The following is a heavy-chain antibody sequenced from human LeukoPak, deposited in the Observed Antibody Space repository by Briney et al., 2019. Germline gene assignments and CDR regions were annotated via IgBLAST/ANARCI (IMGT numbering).Heavy chain of an antibody. Sequence: GGSLRLSCAASGFTFSSYWMHWVRQAPGKGLVWVSRISNDGGNTSYADSVKGRFTISRDNAKNSLYLQMNSLRAEDTAVYYCARETEMATITPFDYWGQGTLVTVSS. D-gene: IGHD5-24*01. V-gene: IGHV3-74*01. CDR3: ARETEMATITPFDY. CDR2: ISNDGGNT. CDR1: GFTFSSYW. J-gene: IGHJ4*02.